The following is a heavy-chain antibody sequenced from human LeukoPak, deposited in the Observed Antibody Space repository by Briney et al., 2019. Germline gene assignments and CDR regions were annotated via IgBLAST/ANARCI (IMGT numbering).Heavy chain of an antibody. CDR3: ASNYYGSGSYYNC. Sequence: SETLSLTCTVSGGSISSSSYYWGWIRQPPGKGLEWIGSIYYSGSTYYNPSLKSRVTISVDTSKNQFSLKLSSVTAADTAVYYCASNYYGSGSYYNCWGQGTLVTVSS. J-gene: IGHJ4*02. V-gene: IGHV4-39*07. CDR2: IYYSGST. D-gene: IGHD3-10*01. CDR1: GGSISSSSYY.